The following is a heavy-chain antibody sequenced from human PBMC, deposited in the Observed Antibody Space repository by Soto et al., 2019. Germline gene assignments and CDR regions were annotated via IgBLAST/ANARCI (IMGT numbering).Heavy chain of an antibody. CDR3: ARTPSGWYNYFDY. D-gene: IGHD6-19*01. CDR2: IDPSDSYT. CDR1: GYSFTSYW. J-gene: IGHJ4*02. Sequence: SLKISCKGAGYSFTSYWISWVRQMPGKGLEWMGRIDPSDSYTNYSPSFQGHVTISADKSISTAYLQWSSLKASDTAMYYCARTPSGWYNYFDYWGQGTLVTVSS. V-gene: IGHV5-10-1*01.